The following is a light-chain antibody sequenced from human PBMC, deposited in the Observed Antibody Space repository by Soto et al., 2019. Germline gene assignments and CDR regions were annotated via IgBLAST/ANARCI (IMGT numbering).Light chain of an antibody. V-gene: IGKV3-15*01. Sequence: EIVLTQSPGTLSLSPGESATPSCRASQSVSSNLAWYQQKPGQAPRLLIYGASTRATGIPARFSGSGSGTEFTLTISSLQSEDFAVYYCQQYNNWPPITFGQGTRWRL. CDR1: QSVSSN. CDR2: GAS. J-gene: IGKJ5*01. CDR3: QQYNNWPPIT.